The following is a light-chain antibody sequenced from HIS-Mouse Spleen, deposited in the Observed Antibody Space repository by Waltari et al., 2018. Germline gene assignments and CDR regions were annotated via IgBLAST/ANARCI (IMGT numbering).Light chain of an antibody. CDR1: SGHSSYA. CDR3: QTWGTGNVV. J-gene: IGLJ2*01. V-gene: IGLV4-69*01. CDR2: LNSDGSH. Sequence: QLVLTQSPSASASLGASVKLTCTLSSGHSSYAIAWHQQQPEKGPRYLMKLNSDGSHSKGDGIPDRCSGSSSGAERYLTISSLQSEDEADYYCQTWGTGNVVFGGGTKLTVL.